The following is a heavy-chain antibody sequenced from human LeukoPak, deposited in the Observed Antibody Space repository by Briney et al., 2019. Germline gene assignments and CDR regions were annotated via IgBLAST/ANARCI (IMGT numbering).Heavy chain of an antibody. D-gene: IGHD5-18*01. CDR1: GFTFDDYG. Sequence: PGGSLRLSCAASGFTFDDYGMSWVRQAPGKGLEWIGYIYYSGSTNYNPSLKSRVTISVDTSKNRFSLKLSSVTAADTAVYYCARSAAMAADYFDYWGQGTLVTVSS. CDR3: ARSAAMAADYFDY. V-gene: IGHV4-59*08. CDR2: IYYSGST. J-gene: IGHJ4*02.